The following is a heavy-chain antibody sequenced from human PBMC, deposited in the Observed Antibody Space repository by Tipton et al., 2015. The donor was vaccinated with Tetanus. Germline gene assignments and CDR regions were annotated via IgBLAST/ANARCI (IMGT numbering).Heavy chain of an antibody. J-gene: IGHJ4*02. CDR1: GGSFSLYY. CDR3: ARANNEFPKKGPFDS. Sequence: GSLRLSCTVSGGSFSLYYWNWVRQSPGKGLEWIGEISHSGSSSYSPSLKSRVTISVDTSKNQFSLRLTSVTAADTAVYYCARANNEFPKKGPFDSWGQGSLVIVSS. CDR2: ISHSGSS. V-gene: IGHV4-34*01. D-gene: IGHD1-1*01.